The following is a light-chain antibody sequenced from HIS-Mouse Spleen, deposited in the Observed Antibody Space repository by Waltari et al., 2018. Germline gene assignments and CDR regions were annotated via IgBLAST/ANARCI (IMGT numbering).Light chain of an antibody. V-gene: IGLV2-23*01. CDR3: CSYAGSSTYVV. CDR1: SSDVGSYNL. J-gene: IGLJ2*01. Sequence: QSALTQPASVSGSPGQSITISCTGTSSDVGSYNLVSWYQQHPGKAPKLMIYEGSKRCSGVSNRFSGAKSGNTAALTISGLQAEDEADYYCCSYAGSSTYVVFGGGTKLTVL. CDR2: EGS.